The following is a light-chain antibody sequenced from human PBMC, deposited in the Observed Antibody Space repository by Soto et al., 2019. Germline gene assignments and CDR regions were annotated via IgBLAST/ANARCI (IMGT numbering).Light chain of an antibody. V-gene: IGKV1-5*03. J-gene: IGKJ1*01. Sequence: DIQMTQSPSTLSVSVGDRVTITCRASQTISSWLAWCQQKPGKAPKLLIYKASTLKSGVPSRFSGSGSGTEFTLTISSLQPDDFATYYCQHYNSYSEAFGQGTKV. CDR2: KAS. CDR1: QTISSW. CDR3: QHYNSYSEA.